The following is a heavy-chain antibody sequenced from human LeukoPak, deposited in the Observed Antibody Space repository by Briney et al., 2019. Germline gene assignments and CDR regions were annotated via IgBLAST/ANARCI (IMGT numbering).Heavy chain of an antibody. D-gene: IGHD5-24*01. J-gene: IGHJ4*02. CDR2: IYYSGST. V-gene: IGHV4-59*01. CDR3: ARGRDGFDY. CDR1: GGSISSYY. Sequence: SETLSLTCTVSGGSISSYYWSWIRQPPGKGLEWIGYIYYSGSTNYDPSLKSRVTISVDTSKNQFSLKLSSVTAADTAVYYCARGRDGFDYWGQGTLVTVSS.